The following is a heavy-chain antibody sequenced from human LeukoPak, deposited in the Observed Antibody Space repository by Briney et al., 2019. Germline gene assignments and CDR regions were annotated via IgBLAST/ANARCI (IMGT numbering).Heavy chain of an antibody. D-gene: IGHD5-18*01. V-gene: IGHV1-18*01. Sequence: ASVTVSCKASGYTFTRYGISWVRQAAGQGLDWMGWISAYNGNTNYAQKLQGRVTMTTNTSTSTAYMELRSLRSDDTAVYYCARGIGTAMELFDYWGQGTLVTVSS. CDR2: ISAYNGNT. J-gene: IGHJ4*02. CDR3: ARGIGTAMELFDY. CDR1: GYTFTRYG.